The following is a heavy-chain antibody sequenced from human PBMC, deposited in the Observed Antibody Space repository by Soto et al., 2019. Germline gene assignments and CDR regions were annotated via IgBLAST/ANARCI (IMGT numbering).Heavy chain of an antibody. V-gene: IGHV4-59*01. CDR2: IYYSGST. D-gene: IGHD3-3*01. Sequence: SETLSLTCTVSGGSISSYYWSWIRQPPGKGLEWIGYIYYSGSTNYNPSLKSRVTISVDTSKNQFSLKLSSVTAADTAVYYCARGGWDSYYDFWSGYPSSYNWFDPWGQGTLVT. CDR3: ARGGWDSYYDFWSGYPSSYNWFDP. CDR1: GGSISSYY. J-gene: IGHJ5*02.